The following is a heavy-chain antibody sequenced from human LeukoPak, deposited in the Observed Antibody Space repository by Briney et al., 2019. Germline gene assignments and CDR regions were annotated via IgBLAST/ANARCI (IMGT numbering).Heavy chain of an antibody. Sequence: ASVKVSCKASGYTFSAAYIHWVRQAPGQGLEWMAWINPDGGGTTYAQNFEGRVTVTSDTSISTVYMDLNSLKSDDTAVYYCARGLLRELKGFDPWGQGTLVTVSS. CDR3: ARGLLRELKGFDP. V-gene: IGHV1-2*02. J-gene: IGHJ5*02. CDR2: INPDGGGT. D-gene: IGHD1-7*01. CDR1: GYTFSAAY.